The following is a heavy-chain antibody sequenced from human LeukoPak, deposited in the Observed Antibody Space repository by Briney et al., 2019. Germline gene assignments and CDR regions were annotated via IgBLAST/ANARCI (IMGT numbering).Heavy chain of an antibody. J-gene: IGHJ4*02. CDR1: GFTFSSYS. CDR2: ISSSSSMI. V-gene: IGHV3-48*02. Sequence: GGSLRLSCAASGFTFSSYSMNWVRQAPGKGLEWVSYISSSSSMIYYADSVKGRFTISRDNAKNSLYLQMKSLRDEDTAIYYCARDYGELPARVPYFDYWGQGTLVTVSS. CDR3: ARDYGELPARVPYFDY. D-gene: IGHD4-17*01.